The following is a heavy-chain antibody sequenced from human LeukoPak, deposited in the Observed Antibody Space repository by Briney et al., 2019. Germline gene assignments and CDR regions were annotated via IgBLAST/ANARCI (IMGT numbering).Heavy chain of an antibody. CDR2: IIPIFGTA. CDR3: ARDVDYYFDY. CDR1: GGTFSSYA. Sequence: ASVKVSCKASGGTFSSYAISWVRQAPGQGLEWMGGIIPIFGTANYAQKFQGRVTITTDKSTSTAYMELSSLRSEDTAVYYCARDVDYYFDYWGQGTLVTVSS. D-gene: IGHD2-15*01. V-gene: IGHV1-69*05. J-gene: IGHJ4*02.